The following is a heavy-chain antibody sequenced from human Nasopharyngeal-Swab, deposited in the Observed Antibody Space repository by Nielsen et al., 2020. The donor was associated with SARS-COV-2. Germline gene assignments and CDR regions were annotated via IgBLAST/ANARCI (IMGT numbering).Heavy chain of an antibody. CDR3: AREGLDSSDIWGDAFDI. Sequence: GGSLRLSCAASGFTFSDYYMSWIRQAPGKGLEWVSYISSSSSYTNYADSVKGRFTISRDNAKNTLYLQMNSLRAEDTAVYYCAREGLDSSDIWGDAFDIWGQGTMVTVSS. V-gene: IGHV3-11*06. J-gene: IGHJ3*02. D-gene: IGHD3-22*01. CDR2: ISSSSSYT. CDR1: GFTFSDYY.